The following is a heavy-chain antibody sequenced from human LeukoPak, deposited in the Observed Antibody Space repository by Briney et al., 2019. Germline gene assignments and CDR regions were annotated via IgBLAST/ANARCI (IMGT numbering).Heavy chain of an antibody. V-gene: IGHV1-69*13. CDR2: IIPIFGTA. Sequence: SVKVSCKASGGTFSSYAISWLRQAPGQGLEWMGGIIPIFGTANYAQKFQGRVTITADESTSTAYMELSSLRSEDTAVYYCARGRTNYYGSGSYRKGFDYWGQGTLVTVSS. D-gene: IGHD3-10*01. CDR3: ARGRTNYYGSGSYRKGFDY. CDR1: GGTFSSYA. J-gene: IGHJ4*02.